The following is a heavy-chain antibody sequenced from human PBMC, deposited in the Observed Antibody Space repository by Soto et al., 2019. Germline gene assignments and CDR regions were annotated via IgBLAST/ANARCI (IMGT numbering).Heavy chain of an antibody. V-gene: IGHV3-21*06. CDR1: GFTFSAYN. D-gene: IGHD4-17*01. CDR3: ASHYGDNGWFDP. J-gene: IGHJ5*02. Sequence: KPVGSLRLSGAASGFTFSAYNMNWVRQPPGKGLEWVSSITSSSSSIYYADSLKGRFTISRDNAKNSLYLQMNSLRAEDTAVYYCASHYGDNGWFDPWGQGTLVTVSS. CDR2: ITSSSSSI.